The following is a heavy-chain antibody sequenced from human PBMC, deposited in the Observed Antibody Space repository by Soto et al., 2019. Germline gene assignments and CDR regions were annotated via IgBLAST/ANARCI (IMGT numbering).Heavy chain of an antibody. CDR2: IIPMLGAP. V-gene: IGHV1-69*01. J-gene: IGHJ2*01. CDR1: GGSFRTYA. CDR3: ARVGPPSPSVIWFFDL. Sequence: QGQLVQSGAEVKKPGSSVKVSCKASGGSFRTYAINWVRQAPGQGLEWMGGIIPMLGAPTYAQKFPGRLTITAHESTTTVYMELSSLTSEDTAVYYCARVGPPSPSVIWFFDLWGRGTLVTVSS. D-gene: IGHD2-21*01.